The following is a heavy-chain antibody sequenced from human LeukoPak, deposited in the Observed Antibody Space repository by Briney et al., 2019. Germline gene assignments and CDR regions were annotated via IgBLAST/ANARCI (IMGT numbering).Heavy chain of an antibody. CDR3: ARGREWLVFPNTSDAFDI. V-gene: IGHV1-18*01. CDR2: ISAYNGNT. CDR1: GYTFTSYG. D-gene: IGHD6-19*01. Sequence: ASVTVSCKASGYTFTSYGISWVRQAPGQGLEWMGWISAYNGNTNYAQKLQGRVTMTTDTSTSTAYMELRSLRSDDTAVYYCARGREWLVFPNTSDAFDIWGQGTMVTVSS. J-gene: IGHJ3*02.